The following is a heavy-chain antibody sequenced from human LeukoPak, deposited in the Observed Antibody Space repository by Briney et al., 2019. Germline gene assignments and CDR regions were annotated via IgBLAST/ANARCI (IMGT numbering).Heavy chain of an antibody. CDR1: GSSISSSSYY. J-gene: IGHJ4*02. CDR2: IYYSGST. D-gene: IGHD3-3*01. Sequence: PSETLSLTCTVSGSSISSSSYYWGWIRQPPGTGLEWIGSIYYSGSTYYNPSLKSRVTISVDTSTNQFSLKLSSVTAADTAVYYCARAIFGVVTLDYWGQGTLVTVSS. V-gene: IGHV4-39*01. CDR3: ARAIFGVVTLDY.